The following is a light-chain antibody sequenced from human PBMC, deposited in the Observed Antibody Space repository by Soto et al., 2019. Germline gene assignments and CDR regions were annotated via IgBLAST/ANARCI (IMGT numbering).Light chain of an antibody. V-gene: IGLV1-40*01. CDR2: GNT. CDR1: GSTIGAAYD. J-gene: IGLJ1*01. Sequence: QSVLTQPPSVSGAPGQRVTISCTGSGSTIGAAYDVHWYQQFPGAAPKVLIYGNTNRPSGVPDRFSGSKSGTSASLAITGLQAEDEADYYCQTYDNSLNAYVFGNGTKVTVL. CDR3: QTYDNSLNAYV.